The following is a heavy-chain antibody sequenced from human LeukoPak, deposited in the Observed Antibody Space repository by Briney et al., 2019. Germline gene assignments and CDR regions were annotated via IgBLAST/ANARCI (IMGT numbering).Heavy chain of an antibody. Sequence: GGSLRPSCTASGFTFNNYAMYWVRQAPGKGLEWVSGIFGSGGSAHYAESVQGRFTISRDNSKNTVYLQMNNLRAEDTAVYYCGKTTTGYSSGRYPAWPVDYWGQGTLVTVSS. V-gene: IGHV3-23*01. CDR3: GKTTTGYSSGRYPAWPVDY. J-gene: IGHJ4*02. D-gene: IGHD6-19*01. CDR2: IFGSGGSA. CDR1: GFTFNNYA.